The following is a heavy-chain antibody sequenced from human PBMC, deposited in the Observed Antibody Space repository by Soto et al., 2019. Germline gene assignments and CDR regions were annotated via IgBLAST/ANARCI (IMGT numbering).Heavy chain of an antibody. Sequence: GASVKVSCKASGYTFTSYGISWVRQAPGQGLEWMGWISAYNGNTNYAQKLQGRVTMTTDTSTSTAYMELRSLRSDDTAVYYCAREFCGGDCLHNWFDPWGQGTLVTVSS. V-gene: IGHV1-18*01. CDR3: AREFCGGDCLHNWFDP. CDR2: ISAYNGNT. D-gene: IGHD2-21*02. J-gene: IGHJ5*02. CDR1: GYTFTSYG.